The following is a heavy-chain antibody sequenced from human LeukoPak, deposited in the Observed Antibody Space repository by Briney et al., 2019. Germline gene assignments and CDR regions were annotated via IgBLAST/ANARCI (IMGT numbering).Heavy chain of an antibody. Sequence: PSETLSLTCAVCGGSFSGYYWSWIRQPPGKGLEWIGEINHSGSTNYNPSLKSRVTISVDTSKNQFSLKLSSVTAADTAVYYCASAWDIVVVPAAIRVGYWGQGTLVTVSS. CDR1: GGSFSGYY. CDR2: INHSGST. CDR3: ASAWDIVVVPAAIRVGY. J-gene: IGHJ4*02. V-gene: IGHV4-34*01. D-gene: IGHD2-2*02.